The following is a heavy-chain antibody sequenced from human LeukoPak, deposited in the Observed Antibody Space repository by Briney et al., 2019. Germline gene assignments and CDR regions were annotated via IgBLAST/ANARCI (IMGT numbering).Heavy chain of an antibody. CDR1: GFTFSSYA. CDR2: ISGSGDST. D-gene: IGHD3-10*01. V-gene: IGHV3-23*01. Sequence: PGGSLRLSCAASGFTFSSYAMSWVRQAPGKGLEWVSGISGSGDSTYYADSAKGRFTISRDNSKNTLYLQLNSLRVEDTAVYYCASFYEYYYGSGSYYTQDYWGQGTLVTVSS. CDR3: ASFYEYYYGSGSYYTQDY. J-gene: IGHJ4*02.